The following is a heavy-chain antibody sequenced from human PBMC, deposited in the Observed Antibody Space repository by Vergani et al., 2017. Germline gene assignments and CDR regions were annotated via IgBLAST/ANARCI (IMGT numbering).Heavy chain of an antibody. CDR1: GFTFSAYW. D-gene: IGHD3-10*01. Sequence: EVLLVESGGGLVQPGGSLRLSCAASGFTFSAYWMNWVRQAPGKGLEWVANIKQDGSEKYYVDSVKGRFTISRDNANNLVYLQMSSVRADDTAVYYCARDYGSGPPKSRRLVDDIGWFDPWGQGTLVTVSS. CDR2: IKQDGSEK. J-gene: IGHJ5*02. CDR3: ARDYGSGPPKSRRLVDDIGWFDP. V-gene: IGHV3-7*01.